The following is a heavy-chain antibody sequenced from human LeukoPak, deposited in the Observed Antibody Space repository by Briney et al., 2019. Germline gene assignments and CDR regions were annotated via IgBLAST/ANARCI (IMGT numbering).Heavy chain of an antibody. CDR1: GYYFNNYW. D-gene: IGHD6-13*01. J-gene: IGHJ5*02. CDR2: IYPDDSQT. V-gene: IGHV5-51*01. CDR3: ARHEIGGDRSSWSMS. Sequence: KSGESLKISCKGSGYYFNNYWITWVRQMPGKGLEWMGIIYPDDSQTRYSPSFQGQVTISADKSIRTAYLQWRSLKASDTAMYYCARHEIGGDRSSWSMSWGQGTLVTVSS.